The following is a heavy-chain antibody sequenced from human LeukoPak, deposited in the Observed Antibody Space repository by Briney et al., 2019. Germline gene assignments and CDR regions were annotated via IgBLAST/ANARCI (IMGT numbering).Heavy chain of an antibody. CDR2: IKQDGGVK. J-gene: IGHJ4*02. V-gene: IGHV3-7*04. Sequence: GGSLRLSCAASGFTFTNYWMTWVRQAPGKGLEWVANIKQDGGVKYYVDSVKGRFTISRDNAKNSLYLQMNSLRAEDTAIYYCTRVGYIDEGIDYWGQGTLVTVSS. CDR1: GFTFTNYW. D-gene: IGHD5-24*01. CDR3: TRVGYIDEGIDY.